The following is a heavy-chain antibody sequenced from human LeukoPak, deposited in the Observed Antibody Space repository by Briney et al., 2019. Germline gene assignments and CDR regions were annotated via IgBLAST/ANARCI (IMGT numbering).Heavy chain of an antibody. CDR1: GFTFSSYG. J-gene: IGHJ4*02. D-gene: IGHD3-22*01. Sequence: GGSLRLSCAASGFTFSSYGMHWVRQAPGKGLEWVAVIWYDGSNKYYADSVKGRFTISRDNSKNTLYLQMNSLRAEDTAVYYCARDGLTYYYDSSGYDYWGQGTLVTVSS. CDR2: IWYDGSNK. CDR3: ARDGLTYYYDSSGYDY. V-gene: IGHV3-33*01.